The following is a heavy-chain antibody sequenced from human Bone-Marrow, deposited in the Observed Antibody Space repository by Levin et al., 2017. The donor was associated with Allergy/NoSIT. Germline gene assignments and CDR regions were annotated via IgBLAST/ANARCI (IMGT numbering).Heavy chain of an antibody. J-gene: IGHJ6*03. D-gene: IGHD3-3*01. Sequence: TPGGSLRLSCAASGFTFSDYYMSWIRQAPGKGLEWVSYISSSGSTIYYADSVKGRFTISRDNAKNSLYLQMNSLRAEDTAVYYCARDTYYDFWSGVYYYYYYMDVWGKGTPVTVSS. V-gene: IGHV3-11*01. CDR1: GFTFSDYY. CDR2: ISSSGSTI. CDR3: ARDTYYDFWSGVYYYYYYMDV.